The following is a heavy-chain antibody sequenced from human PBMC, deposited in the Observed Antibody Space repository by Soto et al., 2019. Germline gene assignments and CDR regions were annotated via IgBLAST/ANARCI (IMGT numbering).Heavy chain of an antibody. D-gene: IGHD2-21*02. V-gene: IGHV1-18*01. CDR2: ISAYNGNT. Sequence: ASVKVSCKASGYTFTSYGISWVRQAPGQGLEWMGWISAYNGNTNYAQKLQGRVTMTTDTSTSTAYMELRSLRSDDTAVYYCARDSQVGVVTAIYYYYGMDVWGQGTTVTVSS. J-gene: IGHJ6*02. CDR1: GYTFTSYG. CDR3: ARDSQVGVVTAIYYYYGMDV.